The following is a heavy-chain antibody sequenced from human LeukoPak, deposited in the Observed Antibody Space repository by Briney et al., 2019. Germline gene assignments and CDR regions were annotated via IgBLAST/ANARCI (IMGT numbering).Heavy chain of an antibody. D-gene: IGHD2-2*01. CDR2: ISSSSSYI. Sequence: GGSLRLSCAASGFTFSSYSMNWVRQAPGKGLEWVSSISSSSSYIYYADSVKGRFTISRDNAKNSLYLQMNSLRAEDTAVYYCARDSVVVVPAAYYYYGMDVWGQGTTVTASS. CDR3: ARDSVVVVPAAYYYYGMDV. V-gene: IGHV3-21*01. CDR1: GFTFSSYS. J-gene: IGHJ6*02.